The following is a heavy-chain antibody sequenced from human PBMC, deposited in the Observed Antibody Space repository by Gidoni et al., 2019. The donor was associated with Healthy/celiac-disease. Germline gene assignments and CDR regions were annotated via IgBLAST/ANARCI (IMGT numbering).Heavy chain of an antibody. J-gene: IGHJ4*02. Sequence: QLQLQESGPGLVKPSETLSLTCTVSGGSISSSSYYWGWIRQPPGKGLEWIGRIYYSGSTYYNPSLKSRVTISVDTSKNQFSLKLSSVTAADTAVYYCARQTDYSGVDYWGQGTLVTVSS. CDR1: GGSISSSSYY. CDR2: IYYSGST. V-gene: IGHV4-39*01. CDR3: ARQTDYSGVDY. D-gene: IGHD2-15*01.